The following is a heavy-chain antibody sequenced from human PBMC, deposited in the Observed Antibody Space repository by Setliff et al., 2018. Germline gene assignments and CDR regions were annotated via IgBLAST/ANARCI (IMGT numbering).Heavy chain of an antibody. V-gene: IGHV3-11*01. CDR2: ISSDGITI. D-gene: IGHD4-17*01. J-gene: IGHJ4*02. CDR1: GFAFGDYF. Sequence: SCAASGFAFGDYFMSWIREAPGKGLEWISYISSDGITIHYADSVKGRFTVTISADKSISTAYLQWSSLKASDTAMYYCARRGYGDAIDYWGQGTLVTVSS. CDR3: ARRGYGDAIDY.